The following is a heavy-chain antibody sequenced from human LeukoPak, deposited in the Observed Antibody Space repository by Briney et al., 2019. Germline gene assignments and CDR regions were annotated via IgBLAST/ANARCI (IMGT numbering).Heavy chain of an antibody. CDR2: IYYSGST. V-gene: IGHV4-39*01. CDR1: GGSISSSSYY. Sequence: KPSETLSLTCTVSGGSISSSSYYWGWIRQPPGKGLEWTGSIYYSGSTYYNPSLKSRVTISVDTSKNQFSLKLSSVTAADTAVYYCARRRRGSSSGYYFDYWGQGTLVTVSS. J-gene: IGHJ4*02. D-gene: IGHD6-6*01. CDR3: ARRRRGSSSGYYFDY.